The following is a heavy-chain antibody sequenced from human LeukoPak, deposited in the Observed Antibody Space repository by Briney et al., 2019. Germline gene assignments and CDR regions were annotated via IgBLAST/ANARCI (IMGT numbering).Heavy chain of an antibody. D-gene: IGHD6-13*01. CDR1: GFTFSDYY. J-gene: IGHJ3*02. Sequence: GGSLRLSCAASGFTFSDYYMSWIRQAPGKGLEWVSYISSSGSTIYYADSVKGRFTISRDNSKNTLYLQMNSLRAEDTAVYYCARGGSSWDFAFDIWGQGTMVTVSS. V-gene: IGHV3-11*04. CDR3: ARGGSSWDFAFDI. CDR2: ISSSGSTI.